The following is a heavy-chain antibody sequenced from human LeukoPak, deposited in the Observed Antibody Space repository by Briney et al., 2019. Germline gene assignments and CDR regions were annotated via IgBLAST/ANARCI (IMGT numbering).Heavy chain of an antibody. Sequence: PSETLSLTCAVSGGSISSGGYSWSWIRQPPGKGLEWIGYIYHSGSTYYNPSLKSRVTISVDRSKNQFSLKLSSVTAADTAVYYCARVGGYCSGGSCPSHAFDIWGQGTMVTVS. CDR1: GGSISSGGYS. CDR3: ARVGGYCSGGSCPSHAFDI. CDR2: IYHSGST. D-gene: IGHD2-15*01. V-gene: IGHV4-30-2*01. J-gene: IGHJ3*02.